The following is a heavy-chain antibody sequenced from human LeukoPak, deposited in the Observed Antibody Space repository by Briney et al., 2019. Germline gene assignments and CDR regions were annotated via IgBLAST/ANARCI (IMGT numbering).Heavy chain of an antibody. V-gene: IGHV3-7*01. Sequence: GGSLRLSCAASGFTFSSYWMSWVRQAPGKGLEWVANIKQDGSEKYYVDSVKGRFTISRDNAKNSLYLQMNSLRAEDTAVYYCARDFGVFCSGGSCPFDYWGQGTLVTVSS. CDR1: GFTFSSYW. CDR2: IKQDGSEK. CDR3: ARDFGVFCSGGSCPFDY. D-gene: IGHD2-15*01. J-gene: IGHJ4*02.